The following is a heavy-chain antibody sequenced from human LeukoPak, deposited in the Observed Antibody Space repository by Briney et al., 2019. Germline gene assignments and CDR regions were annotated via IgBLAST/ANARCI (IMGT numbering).Heavy chain of an antibody. CDR1: GGTFSSYA. D-gene: IGHD3-22*01. V-gene: IGHV1-69*05. Sequence: GASVKVSCKASGGTFSSYAISWVRQAPGQGLEWMGRIIPIFCTANYAQKFQGRVTITTDESTSTAYMGLSSLRSEDTAVYYCAREQGGYYDSSGYTPEPGFDYWGQGTLVTVSS. CDR2: IIPIFCTA. CDR3: AREQGGYYDSSGYTPEPGFDY. J-gene: IGHJ4*02.